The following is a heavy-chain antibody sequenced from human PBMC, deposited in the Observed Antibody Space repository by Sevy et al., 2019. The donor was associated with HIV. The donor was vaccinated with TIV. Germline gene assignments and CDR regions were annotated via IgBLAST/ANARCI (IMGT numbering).Heavy chain of an antibody. CDR3: AKDLWHAKRITIFGVVSRPYYYGMDV. D-gene: IGHD3-3*01. Sequence: GGSLRLSCAASGFTFSSYGMHWVRQAPGKGLEWVAVISYDGSNKYYADSVKGRFTISRDNSKNTLYLQMNSLRAEDTAVYYRAKDLWHAKRITIFGVVSRPYYYGMDVWGQGTTVTVSS. CDR2: ISYDGSNK. CDR1: GFTFSSYG. V-gene: IGHV3-30*18. J-gene: IGHJ6*02.